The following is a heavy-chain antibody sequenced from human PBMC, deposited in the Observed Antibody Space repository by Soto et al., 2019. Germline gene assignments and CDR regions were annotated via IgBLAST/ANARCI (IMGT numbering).Heavy chain of an antibody. Sequence: ASVKVSCKASGYTFTGYYMHWVRQAPGQGLEWMGWINPNSGGTNYAQKFQCWVTMTRDTSISTAYMELSRLRSDDTAVYYCARDFSEQLVTTEDYYYYYGMDVWGQGTTVTVSS. CDR2: INPNSGGT. V-gene: IGHV1-2*04. D-gene: IGHD6-13*01. CDR1: GYTFTGYY. CDR3: ARDFSEQLVTTEDYYYYYGMDV. J-gene: IGHJ6*02.